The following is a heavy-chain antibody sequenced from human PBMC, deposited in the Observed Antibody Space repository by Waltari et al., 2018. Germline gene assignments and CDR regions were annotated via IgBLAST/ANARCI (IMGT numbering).Heavy chain of an antibody. Sequence: QVQLVQSGAEVKRPGSSVKVSCKSSGGTFDKYAISWVRQAPGQGLEWVGGVIPLLGGGNYAQKFRGRVTITADESTDTAYMELSSLRSEDTAIYYCAKDHAAMKYSSPFDYWGQGTLVIVSS. J-gene: IGHJ4*02. D-gene: IGHD6-13*01. V-gene: IGHV1-69*11. CDR3: AKDHAAMKYSSPFDY. CDR2: VIPLLGGG. CDR1: GGTFDKYA.